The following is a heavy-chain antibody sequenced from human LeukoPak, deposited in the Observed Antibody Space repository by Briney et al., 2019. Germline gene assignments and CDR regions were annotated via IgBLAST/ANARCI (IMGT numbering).Heavy chain of an antibody. J-gene: IGHJ4*02. V-gene: IGHV1-46*01. Sequence: ASVKVSCKASGYTFTSNYIHWVRQAPGQGLEWMGMIYPRDGSTSYAQKFQGRVTVTRDTSTSTVHMELSGLRSEDTAIYYCARDQEGFDYWGQGTLVTDSS. CDR2: IYPRDGST. CDR1: GYTFTSNY. CDR3: ARDQEGFDY.